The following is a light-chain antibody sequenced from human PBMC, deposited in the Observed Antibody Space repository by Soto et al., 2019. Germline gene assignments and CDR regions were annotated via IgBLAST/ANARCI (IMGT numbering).Light chain of an antibody. J-gene: IGKJ1*01. Sequence: DIQMTQSPSTLSASVGDRVTITCRASQSISSWLAWYQQKPGTAPNLLIYKASTLQSGVPSRFSGSGSGTKFTLTISSLQPDDSATYYCQQYNDNWTFGQGTKV. CDR1: QSISSW. CDR3: QQYNDNWT. V-gene: IGKV1-5*03. CDR2: KAS.